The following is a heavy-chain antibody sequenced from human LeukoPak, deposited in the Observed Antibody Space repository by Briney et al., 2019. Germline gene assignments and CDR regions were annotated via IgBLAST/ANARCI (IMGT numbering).Heavy chain of an antibody. Sequence: PGGSLRLSCAASGFSFSSYSMNWVRQAPGKGLEWVGRIKSKTDGGTTDYAAPVKGRFTISRDDSKNTLYLQMNSLKTEDTAVYYCTTDPTQWESPFDYWGQGTLVTVSS. V-gene: IGHV3-15*01. CDR3: TTDPTQWESPFDY. J-gene: IGHJ4*02. CDR2: IKSKTDGGTT. D-gene: IGHD1-26*01. CDR1: GFSFSSYS.